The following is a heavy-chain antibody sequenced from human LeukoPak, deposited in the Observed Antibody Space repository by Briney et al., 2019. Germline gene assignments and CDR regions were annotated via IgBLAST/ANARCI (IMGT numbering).Heavy chain of an antibody. CDR3: ARDGEWELLGTLDY. V-gene: IGHV4-34*01. D-gene: IGHD1-26*01. Sequence: PSETLSLTCAVYGGSFSGYYWSWIRQPPGKGLEWIGEINHSGSTNYNPSLKSRVTISVDTSKNQFSLKLSSVTAADTAVYYCARDGEWELLGTLDYWGQGTLVTVSS. CDR2: INHSGST. J-gene: IGHJ4*02. CDR1: GGSFSGYY.